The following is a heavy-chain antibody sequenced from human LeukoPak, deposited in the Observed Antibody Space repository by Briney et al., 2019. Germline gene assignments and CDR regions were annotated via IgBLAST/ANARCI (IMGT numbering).Heavy chain of an antibody. CDR1: GFTFSSYG. CDR2: IRYDGSNK. D-gene: IGHD3-22*01. J-gene: IGHJ5*02. CDR3: AKDSGKSRGSFDP. Sequence: HPGGSLRLSCAASGFTFSSYGMHWVRQAPGKGLEWVAFIRYDGSNKYYADSVKGRFTISRDNSKNTLYLQMNSLRAEDTAVYYCAKDSGKSRGSFDPWGQGTLVTVSS. V-gene: IGHV3-30*02.